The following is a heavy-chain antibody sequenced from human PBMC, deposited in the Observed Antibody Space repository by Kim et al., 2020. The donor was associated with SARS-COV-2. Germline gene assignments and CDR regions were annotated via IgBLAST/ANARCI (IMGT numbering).Heavy chain of an antibody. CDR3: ARVGATLRDY. Sequence: GTNYAQKFQGRVNMTRNTSISTAYMELSRLRSDDTAVYYCARVGATLRDYWGQGTLVTVSS. D-gene: IGHD1-26*01. J-gene: IGHJ4*02. CDR2: GT. V-gene: IGHV1-2*02.